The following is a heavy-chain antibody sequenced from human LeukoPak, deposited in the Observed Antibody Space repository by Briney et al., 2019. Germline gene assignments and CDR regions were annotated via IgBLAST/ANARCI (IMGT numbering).Heavy chain of an antibody. D-gene: IGHD3-10*01. CDR3: ARLWAYGSGSVDY. CDR1: GFTFSSYS. Sequence: GGSLRLSCAASGFTFSSYSMNWVRQAPGKGLEWVSSISSSSSYIYYADSVKGRFTIPRDNAKNSLYLQMNSLRAEDTAVYYCARLWAYGSGSVDYWGQGTLVTVSS. CDR2: ISSSSSYI. V-gene: IGHV3-21*01. J-gene: IGHJ4*02.